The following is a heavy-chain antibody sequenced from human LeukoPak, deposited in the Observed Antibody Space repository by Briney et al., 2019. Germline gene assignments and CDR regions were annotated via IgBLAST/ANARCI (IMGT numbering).Heavy chain of an antibody. CDR2: ISAYNGNT. V-gene: IGHV1-18*01. CDR3: AYSGSYYRAFDI. CDR1: GYIFTSYG. J-gene: IGHJ3*02. D-gene: IGHD1-26*01. Sequence: VASVKVSCKASGYIFTSYGISWVRQAPGQGLEWMGWISAYNGNTNYAQKLQGRVTMTRDMSTSTVYMELSSLRSEDTAVYYCAYSGSYYRAFDIWGQGTMVTVSS.